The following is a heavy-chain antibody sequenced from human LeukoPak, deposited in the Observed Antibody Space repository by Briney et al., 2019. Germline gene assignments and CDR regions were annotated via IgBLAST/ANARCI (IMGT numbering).Heavy chain of an antibody. V-gene: IGHV3-64*04. CDR1: GFTFSSYA. CDR2: ITYNGGST. CDR3: TTRLVDI. Sequence: GGSLRLSCSASGFTFSSYAMHWVRQAPGKGLEYVSGITYNGGSTDYAAPVKGRFTISRDDSKTTLYLQMNSLKTEDTAVYYCTTRLVDIWGQGTMVTVSS. J-gene: IGHJ3*02. D-gene: IGHD1-14*01.